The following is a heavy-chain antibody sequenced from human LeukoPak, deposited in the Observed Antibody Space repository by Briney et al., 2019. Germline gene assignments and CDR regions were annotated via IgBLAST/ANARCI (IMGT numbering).Heavy chain of an antibody. Sequence: GGSLRLSCAASGFTFSSYGMHWVRQAPGKGLEWVAVIWYDGSNKYYADSVKGRFTISRDNSKNTLYLQMNSLRAGDTAVYYCAREPRIAAAGGFDPWGQGTLVTVSS. CDR2: IWYDGSNK. J-gene: IGHJ5*02. V-gene: IGHV3-33*01. CDR1: GFTFSSYG. CDR3: AREPRIAAAGGFDP. D-gene: IGHD6-13*01.